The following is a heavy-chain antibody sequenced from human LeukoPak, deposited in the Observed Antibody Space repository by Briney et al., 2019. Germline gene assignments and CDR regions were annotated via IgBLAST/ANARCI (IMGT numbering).Heavy chain of an antibody. CDR3: ARDRDCGDGGCYPHFDY. J-gene: IGHJ4*02. V-gene: IGHV3-7*01. Sequence: PGGSLRPSCAASGFTFSSNWMSWVRQAPGKGLEWVANIRQDGSDKYYMDSVKGRFTISRDNAKNSLSLQMNSLRVEDTAVYYCARDRDCGDGGCYPHFDYWGQGVRVTVSS. D-gene: IGHD2-15*01. CDR1: GFTFSSNW. CDR2: IRQDGSDK.